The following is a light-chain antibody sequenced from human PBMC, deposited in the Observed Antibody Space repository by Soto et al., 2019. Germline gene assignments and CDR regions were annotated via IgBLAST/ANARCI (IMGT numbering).Light chain of an antibody. CDR1: SSDVGGYNY. V-gene: IGLV2-23*01. CDR2: EAT. Sequence: QSVLTQPASVSGSPGQSITISCTGTSSDVGGYNYVCWYQQRPGKAPKLMIYEATKWPSGVSHRFSGSKSGSTASLTISGLQAEDEADYYCCAFAYSRVVFGGGTKVTVL. CDR3: CAFAYSRVV. J-gene: IGLJ3*02.